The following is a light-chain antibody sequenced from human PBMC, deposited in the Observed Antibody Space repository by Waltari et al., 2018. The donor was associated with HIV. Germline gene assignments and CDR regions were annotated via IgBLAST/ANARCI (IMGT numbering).Light chain of an antibody. J-gene: IGKJ1*01. V-gene: IGKV3-15*01. CDR1: QSVSSN. CDR2: GAS. CDR3: QQYNNWPPWT. Sequence: EIVMTQSPATLSVSPGERATLSCRASQSVSSNLAWYQKKPGQAPRLLIFGASTRAYGIPARFSGSGSGTEFTLTISSLQSEDFAVYYCQQYNNWPPWTFGQGTKVEIK.